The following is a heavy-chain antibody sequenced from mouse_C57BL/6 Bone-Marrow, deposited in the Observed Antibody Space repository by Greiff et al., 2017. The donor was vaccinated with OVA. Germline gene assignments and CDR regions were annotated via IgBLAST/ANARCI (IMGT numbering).Heavy chain of an antibody. D-gene: IGHD1-1*01. Sequence: VQLQQSGPELVKPGASVKMSCKASGYTFTDYNMHWVKQSHGKSLEWIGYINPNNGGTSYNQKFKGKATLTVNKSSSTAYMELRSLTSEDSAVYYCAIDYYGSSLGFAYWGQGTLVTVSA. V-gene: IGHV1-22*01. CDR3: AIDYYGSSLGFAY. J-gene: IGHJ3*01. CDR2: INPNNGGT. CDR1: GYTFTDYN.